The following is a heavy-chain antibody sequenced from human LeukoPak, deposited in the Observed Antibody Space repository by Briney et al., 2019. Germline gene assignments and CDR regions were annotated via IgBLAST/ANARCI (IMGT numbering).Heavy chain of an antibody. Sequence: ASVKVSCKASGYIFTSYVMHWVRQAPGQRLGWMGWINAGNGNTKSSQKFQGRVTIIRDTSASTAYMEVSSLRSEDTSVYYCARASPGYSYDYFDYWGQGTLVTVSS. V-gene: IGHV1-3*01. J-gene: IGHJ4*02. D-gene: IGHD5-18*01. CDR2: INAGNGNT. CDR1: GYIFTSYV. CDR3: ARASPGYSYDYFDY.